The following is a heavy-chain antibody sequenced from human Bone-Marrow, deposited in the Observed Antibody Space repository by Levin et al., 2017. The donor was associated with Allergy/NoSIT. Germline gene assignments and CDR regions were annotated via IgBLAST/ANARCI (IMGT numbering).Heavy chain of an antibody. D-gene: IGHD6-19*01. CDR3: ARGTHYTSGELL. Sequence: PGGSLRLSCAASGFAFNDRWMSWVRQVPGKGLEWVASIKKESEKWYVDSVKGRFTISSDNAKNLLFLQMNGLRAEDTALYYCARGTHYTSGELLWGQGALVTVSS. CDR2: IKKESEK. J-gene: IGHJ4*02. V-gene: IGHV3-7*01. CDR1: GFAFNDRW.